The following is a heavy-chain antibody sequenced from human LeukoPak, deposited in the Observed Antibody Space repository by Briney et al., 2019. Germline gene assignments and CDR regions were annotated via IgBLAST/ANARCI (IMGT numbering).Heavy chain of an antibody. J-gene: IGHJ4*02. D-gene: IGHD5/OR15-5a*01. CDR1: GYSISSGDYY. V-gene: IGHV4-61*02. Sequence: SETLSLTCTVSGYSISSGDYYWSWIRQPAGKGLEWIGRISSSGSTNYNPSLKSRVTISVDTSKNQFSLRLTSVTAADAAVYFCATLVSTRYYFDYWGQGTLVTVSS. CDR3: ATLVSTRYYFDY. CDR2: ISSSGST.